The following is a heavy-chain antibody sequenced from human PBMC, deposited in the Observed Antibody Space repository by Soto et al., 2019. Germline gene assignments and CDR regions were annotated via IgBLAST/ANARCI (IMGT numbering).Heavy chain of an antibody. CDR2: IIPIFGTA. J-gene: IGHJ6*02. V-gene: IGHV1-69*01. D-gene: IGHD3-16*01. CDR3: ARSAGLGAPNTYGMDV. CDR1: GGTFSSYA. Sequence: QVQLVQSGAEVQKPGSSVKVSCKASGGTFSSYAISWVRQAPGQGLEWMGGIIPIFGTANYAQKFQGRVTITADESTSTAYMELSSLRSEDTAVYYCARSAGLGAPNTYGMDVWGQGTTVTVSS.